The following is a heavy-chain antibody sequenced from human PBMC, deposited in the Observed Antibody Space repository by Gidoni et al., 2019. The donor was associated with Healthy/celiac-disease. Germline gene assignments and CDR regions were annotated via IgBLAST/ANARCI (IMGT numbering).Heavy chain of an antibody. CDR2: MTPYIGNT. D-gene: IGHD3-9*01. V-gene: IGHV1-8*01. CDR3: AGFDPWGYYYYGMDV. Sequence: QVQLVQYGAAVKKLGASVKVYCKVSGYTFTSYDSNLVRQATEQGLEWMGWMTPYIGNTGYAQKFQVRVTMTRNTSISTAYLELGSLRSEDTAMYYCAGFDPWGYYYYGMDVWGQGTTVTVSS. J-gene: IGHJ6*01. CDR1: GYTFTSYD.